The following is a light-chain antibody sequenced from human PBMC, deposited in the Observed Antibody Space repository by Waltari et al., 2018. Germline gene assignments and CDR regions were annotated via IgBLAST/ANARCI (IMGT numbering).Light chain of an antibody. J-gene: IGLJ2*01. V-gene: IGLV2-14*03. CDR3: SSYISSSTLEL. Sequence: QSALTQPASVSGSPGQSITTSCPGTSSDVGAHNYVSWYQQHPGKAPKLIIFDVSNRPSGVSNRFSGSKSGNTASLTISGLQAEDEADYYCSSYISSSTLELFGGGTSLTVL. CDR2: DVS. CDR1: SSDVGAHNY.